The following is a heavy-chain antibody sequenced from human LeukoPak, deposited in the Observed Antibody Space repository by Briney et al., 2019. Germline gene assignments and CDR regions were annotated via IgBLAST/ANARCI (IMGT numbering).Heavy chain of an antibody. V-gene: IGHV3-30*04. D-gene: IGHD3-22*01. CDR1: GFTFSSYA. CDR2: LSNDGSNQ. Sequence: GGSLRLSCAASGFTFSSYAMHWVRQAPGKGLEWVAVLSNDGSNQYYADSVKGRFTISRDNSKNTLYLQMNSLRAEDTAVYYCAKAAYYYDSSGSGSNFGYWGQGTLVTVSS. J-gene: IGHJ4*02. CDR3: AKAAYYYDSSGSGSNFGY.